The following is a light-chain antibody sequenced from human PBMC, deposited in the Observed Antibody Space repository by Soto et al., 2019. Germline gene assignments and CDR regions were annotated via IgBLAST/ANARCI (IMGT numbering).Light chain of an antibody. CDR3: KSYAGSNTYV. J-gene: IGLJ1*01. Sequence: QSALTQPPSASGSPGQSVTILCTGTSSDVGGYNYVSWYQHHPGKAPRLIIYEVVQRPSGVPDRFSGSKSGNTASLTVSGLQAADEADYFCKSYAGSNTYVFGSGTKLTVL. V-gene: IGLV2-8*01. CDR2: EVV. CDR1: SSDVGGYNY.